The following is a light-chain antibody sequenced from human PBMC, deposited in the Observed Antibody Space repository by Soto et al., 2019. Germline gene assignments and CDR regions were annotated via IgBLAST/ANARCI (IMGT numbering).Light chain of an antibody. CDR2: LNSDGSH. CDR1: SGHSSYA. J-gene: IGLJ2*01. CDR3: QTWGTGIVV. Sequence: QPVLTQSPSASASLGASVKLTCTLSSGHSSYAIAWHQQQPEQGPRYLMKLNSDGSHNKGDGIPDRLSGSSSGAERYLTISGLQSEDEAEYYCQTWGTGIVVFGGGTPLTVL. V-gene: IGLV4-69*01.